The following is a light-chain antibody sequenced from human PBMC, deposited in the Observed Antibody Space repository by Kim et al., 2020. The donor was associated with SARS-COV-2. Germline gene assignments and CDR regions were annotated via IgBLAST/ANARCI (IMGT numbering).Light chain of an antibody. Sequence: SVSVGDRVTITCRDRENIDACLAWYQQKPGKAPKRLIYKASSLDSGVPSRFSGSGSRTEFTLTVGSLQPEDSATYYCQQYDTYPYTFGQGTKLEI. CDR1: ENIDAC. CDR3: QQYDTYPYT. V-gene: IGKV1-5*03. J-gene: IGKJ2*01. CDR2: KAS.